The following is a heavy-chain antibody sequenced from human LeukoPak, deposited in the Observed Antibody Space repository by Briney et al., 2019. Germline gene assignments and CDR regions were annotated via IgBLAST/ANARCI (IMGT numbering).Heavy chain of an antibody. CDR3: ATTNYGDYNWFDP. V-gene: IGHV4-59*01. CDR1: GGSISSYY. Sequence: SETLSLTCTVSGGSISSYYWSWIRQPPGKGLEWIGYIYYSGSTNYNPSLKSRVTMSVDTSKNQFSLKVTSVTAADTAVYYCATTNYGDYNWFDPWGQGTLVTVSS. D-gene: IGHD4-17*01. J-gene: IGHJ5*02. CDR2: IYYSGST.